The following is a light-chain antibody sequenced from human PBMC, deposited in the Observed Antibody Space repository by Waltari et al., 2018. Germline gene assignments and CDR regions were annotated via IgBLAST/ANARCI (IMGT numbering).Light chain of an antibody. CDR3: CSYGGVNTLGVL. CDR2: EVN. Sequence: QSALTQPASVSGSPGQSITIPCPGSRAEFGGYNLVPWYQPHPGQAPRLLIYEVNERPSGIPSRFSGSKSGNTASLTISGLQIEDEADYYCCSYGGVNTLGVLFGGGSKLTV. J-gene: IGLJ2*01. CDR1: RAEFGGYNL. V-gene: IGLV2-23*02.